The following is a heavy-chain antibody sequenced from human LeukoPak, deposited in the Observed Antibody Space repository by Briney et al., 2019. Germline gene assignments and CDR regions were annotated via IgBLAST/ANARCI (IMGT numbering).Heavy chain of an antibody. J-gene: IGHJ4*02. Sequence: PSETLSLTCTVSGGSISSSSYYWGWIRQAPGKGLEWVSTISNSDGSTYYADSVKGRFTISRDNSENTLYLQMNSLRAEDTAVYYCAKATGYLLWGQGTLVTVSS. CDR3: AKATGYLL. V-gene: IGHV3-23*01. CDR1: GGSISSSSYY. D-gene: IGHD1-14*01. CDR2: ISNSDGST.